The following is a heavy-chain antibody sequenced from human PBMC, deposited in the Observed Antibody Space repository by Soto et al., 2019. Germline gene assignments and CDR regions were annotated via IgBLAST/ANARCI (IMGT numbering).Heavy chain of an antibody. CDR1: GFTFSSYA. J-gene: IGHJ4*02. CDR2: ISGSGDST. V-gene: IGHV3-23*01. Sequence: EVQLLESGGGLVQPGGSLRLSCAASGFTFSSYAMSWVRQAPGKGLEWVSGISGSGDSTYYADSVKGRFTISRDTSKNTLYLHMNRLRAQDTAVYYCSKGSRYDSSGYRAKPYYFDYWGQGNLVTVSA. D-gene: IGHD3-22*01. CDR3: SKGSRYDSSGYRAKPYYFDY.